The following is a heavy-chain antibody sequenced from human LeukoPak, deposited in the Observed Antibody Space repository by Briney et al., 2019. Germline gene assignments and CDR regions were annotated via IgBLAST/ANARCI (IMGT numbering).Heavy chain of an antibody. D-gene: IGHD3-16*01. Sequence: GGSLRLSCATSGLIFSNYWMHWVRRAPGKGLVWVSRIIGDGSDTIYADSVRGRFTVSRDNVKNTVYLQMNSLSAEDTAIYYCATGGEWYYDYWGQGTQVTVSS. CDR1: GLIFSNYW. CDR3: ATGGEWYYDY. CDR2: IIGDGSDT. J-gene: IGHJ4*02. V-gene: IGHV3-74*01.